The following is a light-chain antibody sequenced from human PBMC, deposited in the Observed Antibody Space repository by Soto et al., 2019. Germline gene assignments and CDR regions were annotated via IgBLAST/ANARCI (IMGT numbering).Light chain of an antibody. J-gene: IGKJ1*01. CDR1: QSVISTY. V-gene: IGKV3D-15*01. CDR3: QQYNNWPPWT. Sequence: DIVLTKSPGTLSLSTGERATLSCRAIQSVISTYLAWYQQKPGQAPRLLIYGASTRATGIPARFSGSGSGTEFTLTISSLQSEDFAVYYCQQYNNWPPWTFGQGSNVDVK. CDR2: GAS.